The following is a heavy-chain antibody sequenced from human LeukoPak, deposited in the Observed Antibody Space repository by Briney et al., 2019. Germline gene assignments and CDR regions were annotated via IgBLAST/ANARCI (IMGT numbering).Heavy chain of an antibody. CDR2: IYTSGST. Sequence: SETLSLTCTVSGGSISSYYWSWIRQPAGKGLEWIGRIYTSGSTNYNPSLKSRVTMSVDTSKNQFSLKLSSVTAADTAVYYCARERSSGVGIIYYFDYWGQGTLVTVSS. D-gene: IGHD6-13*01. V-gene: IGHV4-4*07. CDR3: ARERSSGVGIIYYFDY. CDR1: GGSISSYY. J-gene: IGHJ4*02.